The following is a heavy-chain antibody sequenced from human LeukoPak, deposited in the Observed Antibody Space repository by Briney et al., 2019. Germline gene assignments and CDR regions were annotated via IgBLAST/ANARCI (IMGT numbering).Heavy chain of an antibody. J-gene: IGHJ6*03. Sequence: PSETLSLTCAVYGGSFSGYYWSWIRQPPGKGLEWIGEINHSGSTNYNPSLKSRVTISVDTSKNQFSLKLSSVTAADTAVYYCARVMVTPGGYYYYYMDVWGKGTTVTVSS. CDR3: ARVMVTPGGYYYYYMDV. D-gene: IGHD2-21*02. CDR2: INHSGST. CDR1: GGSFSGYY. V-gene: IGHV4-34*01.